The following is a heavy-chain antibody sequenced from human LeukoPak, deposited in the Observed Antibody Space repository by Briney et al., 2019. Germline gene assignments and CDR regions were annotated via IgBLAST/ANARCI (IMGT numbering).Heavy chain of an antibody. Sequence: SETLSLTCTVSGGSITGYYLSWIRQPAGKGLEWIGRIYSAGSTIYNPSLKSRVTISVDKSKNQFSLKLNSVTAADTAVYYCARGVLTYSYETNVADARIGLDPWGKGTLVTVSS. J-gene: IGHJ5*02. D-gene: IGHD3-22*01. CDR3: ARGVLTYSYETNVADARIGLDP. V-gene: IGHV4-4*07. CDR2: IYSAGST. CDR1: GGSITGYY.